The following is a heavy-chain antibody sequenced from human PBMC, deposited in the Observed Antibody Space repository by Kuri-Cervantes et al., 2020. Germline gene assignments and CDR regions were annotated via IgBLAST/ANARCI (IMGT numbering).Heavy chain of an antibody. V-gene: IGHV3-7*01. J-gene: IGHJ4*02. Sequence: GGSLRLSCAASGFTFSSYWMSWVRQAPGKGLEWVANIQQDGSEKFYVDSVKGRFTISRDNAKNSLYLQMSSLRAEDTAVYYCARDGPHYGDYEVLWGQGTLVTVSS. D-gene: IGHD4-17*01. CDR1: GFTFSSYW. CDR3: ARDGPHYGDYEVL. CDR2: IQQDGSEK.